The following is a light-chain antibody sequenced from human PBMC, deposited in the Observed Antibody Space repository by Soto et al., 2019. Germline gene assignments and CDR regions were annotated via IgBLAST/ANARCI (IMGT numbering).Light chain of an antibody. J-gene: IGKJ5*01. V-gene: IGKV3-15*01. CDR2: GAS. CDR3: QQYNTWPPIT. CDR1: QSVSSN. Sequence: EIVMPQSPATLSVSPGASATLSCRASQSVSSNLAWYQQKPGQAPRRLIYGASIRATGIPARFSGSGSWTEFTLNISSLQSEDFAVYYCQQYNTWPPITFGQGTRLE.